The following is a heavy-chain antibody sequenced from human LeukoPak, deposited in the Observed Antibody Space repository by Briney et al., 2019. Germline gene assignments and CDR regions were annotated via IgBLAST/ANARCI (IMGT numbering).Heavy chain of an antibody. CDR2: ISGRGGST. D-gene: IGHD3-22*01. Sequence: GGSLRLSCAASGFTFSSYAMSWVRQAPGKGLEWVSAISGRGGSTYYADSVKGRVTIARDKAKNRLYLQMNRQRAEDTAVYYCAKCESPITMIVVVTGGLFDYWGQGTLVTVSS. J-gene: IGHJ4*02. CDR1: GFTFSSYA. CDR3: AKCESPITMIVVVTGGLFDY. V-gene: IGHV3-23*01.